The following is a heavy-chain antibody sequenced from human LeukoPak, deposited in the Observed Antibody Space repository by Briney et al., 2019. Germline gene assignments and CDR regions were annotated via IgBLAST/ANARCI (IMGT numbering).Heavy chain of an antibody. CDR1: GFTFGDYS. V-gene: IGHV3-49*04. J-gene: IGHJ4*02. D-gene: IGHD3-3*01. CDR2: FRSKAHGGTT. Sequence: AGGSLRLSCTGSGFTFGDYSMNWVSQAPGKGLEWVAFFRSKAHGGTTEYAASVKGRFTFSRDDSRSVAYLQMNNLRTEYTAVYYCARDQVYYDFWSTYWGQGTLVTVSS. CDR3: ARDQVYYDFWSTY.